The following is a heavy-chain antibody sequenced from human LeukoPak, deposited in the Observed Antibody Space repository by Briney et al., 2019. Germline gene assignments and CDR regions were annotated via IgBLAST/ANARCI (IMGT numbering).Heavy chain of an antibody. V-gene: IGHV3-48*04. D-gene: IGHD3-9*01. J-gene: IGHJ4*02. CDR2: ISSSGSTI. Sequence: GGSLRLSCAASGFTFSSFSMNWVRQAPGKGLEWVSYISSSGSTIYYADSVKGRFTISRDNAKNSLYLQMNSLRAEDTAVYYCARVYDILTGQNYFDYWGQGTLVTVSS. CDR1: GFTFSSFS. CDR3: ARVYDILTGQNYFDY.